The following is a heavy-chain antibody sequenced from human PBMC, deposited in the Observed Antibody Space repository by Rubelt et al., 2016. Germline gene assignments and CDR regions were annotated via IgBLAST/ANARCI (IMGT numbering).Heavy chain of an antibody. Sequence: QVQLVQSGSELKKPGASVKVSCKASGYTFTSYAMNWVRQAPGQGLEWMGGISPIFGTANCSQKCQGRVTITADKSTSTADMELSSLRSEDTAVYYCARGQTELDPWGQGTLVTVSS. J-gene: IGHJ5*02. D-gene: IGHD1-26*01. CDR3: ARGQTELDP. CDR1: GYTFTSYA. CDR2: ISPIFGTA. V-gene: IGHV1-69*06.